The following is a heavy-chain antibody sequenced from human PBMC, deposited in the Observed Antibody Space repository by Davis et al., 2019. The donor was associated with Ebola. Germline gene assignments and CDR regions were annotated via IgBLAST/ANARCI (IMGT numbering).Heavy chain of an antibody. CDR2: IHPSGGRT. Sequence: ASVKVSCKAPGYTFINYHMHWVRQAPGQGLEWMGIIHPSGGRTTYAQKFQGRVTMTRDTSTSTDYMELSSLRSEDTAVYYCARDFAEHWTFDYWGQGTLVTVSS. D-gene: IGHD1-1*01. V-gene: IGHV1-46*01. CDR1: GYTFINYH. CDR3: ARDFAEHWTFDY. J-gene: IGHJ4*02.